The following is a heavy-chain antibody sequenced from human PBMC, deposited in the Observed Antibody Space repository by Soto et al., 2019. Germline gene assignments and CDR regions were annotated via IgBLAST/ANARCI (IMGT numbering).Heavy chain of an antibody. D-gene: IGHD3-9*01. CDR1: GFNFTYNA. Sequence: QEQLVESGGGVVRPGKSLRLSCEASGFNFTYNAMHWVRQAPGKGLEWGAVISFNGRKKFYARSVKGRFTISRDNSKNTLYLQINNLRPGDTAVYYRARDWLSRDDILTPSWNFNLWGQGTLVTAS. CDR3: ARDWLSRDDILTPSWNFNL. J-gene: IGHJ2*01. V-gene: IGHV3-30*04. CDR2: ISFNGRKK.